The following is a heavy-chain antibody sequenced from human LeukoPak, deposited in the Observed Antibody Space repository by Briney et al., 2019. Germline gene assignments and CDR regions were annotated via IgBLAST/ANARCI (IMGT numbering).Heavy chain of an antibody. Sequence: GGSLRLSCAASGFTVSSNYMSWVRQAPGKGLEWVSVIYSGGSTYYAESVKGRFTISRHNSKNTLYLQMNSLRAEYTAVYYSARVGEFSSGSYLDYWGQGTLVTVSS. CDR2: IYSGGST. D-gene: IGHD1-26*01. CDR1: GFTVSSNY. CDR3: ARVGEFSSGSYLDY. J-gene: IGHJ4*02. V-gene: IGHV3-53*04.